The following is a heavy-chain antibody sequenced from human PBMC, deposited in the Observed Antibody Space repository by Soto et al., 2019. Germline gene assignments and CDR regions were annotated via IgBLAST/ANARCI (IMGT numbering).Heavy chain of an antibody. CDR3: ARGTDIVVVVAAHFDY. CDR2: INPSGGST. J-gene: IGHJ4*02. D-gene: IGHD2-15*01. V-gene: IGHV1-46*01. CDR1: GYSLTSYY. Sequence: APVKVSCTASGYSLTSYYMHWVRQAPGKELEWMEIINPSGGSTSYAQKYQGRVTMTRDTSTSTVYMELSSLRSEDTAVYYCARGTDIVVVVAAHFDYWGQGTLVTVSS.